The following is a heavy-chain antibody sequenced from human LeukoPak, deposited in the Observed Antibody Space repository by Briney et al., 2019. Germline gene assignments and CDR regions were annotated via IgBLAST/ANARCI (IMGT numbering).Heavy chain of an antibody. CDR2: ISGSGGST. J-gene: IGHJ4*02. CDR3: AKDQGYYGSGSPFDY. V-gene: IGHV3-23*01. D-gene: IGHD3-10*01. Sequence: GGSLRLSCAASGFTSGSYAMSWVRQAPGKGLEWVSAISGSGGSTYYADSVKGRFTISRDNSKNTLYLQMNSLRAEDTAVYYCAKDQGYYGSGSPFDYWGQGTLVTVSS. CDR1: GFTSGSYA.